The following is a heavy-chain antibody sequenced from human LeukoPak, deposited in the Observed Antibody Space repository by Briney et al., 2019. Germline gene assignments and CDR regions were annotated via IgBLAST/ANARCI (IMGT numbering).Heavy chain of an antibody. J-gene: IGHJ4*02. V-gene: IGHV4-39*01. Sequence: PSETLSLTCTVSGGSISSTSYYWGWIRQPPGKGLEWIGNIYYSGSTYYNPSLKSRVTISVDTSKNQFSLNLSSVTAADTAVYYCARHKDGSSLCDYWGQGTLVTATS. CDR2: IYYSGST. CDR3: ARHKDGSSLCDY. D-gene: IGHD6-6*01. CDR1: GGSISSTSYY.